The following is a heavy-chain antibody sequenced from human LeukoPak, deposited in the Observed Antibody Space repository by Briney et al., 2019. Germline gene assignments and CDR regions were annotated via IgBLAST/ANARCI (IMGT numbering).Heavy chain of an antibody. CDR2: ISGSGGST. J-gene: IGHJ4*02. D-gene: IGHD4-11*01. Sequence: GGSLRLSCAASGFTFSNAWMSWVRQAPGKGLEWVSAISGSGGSTYYADSVKGRFTISRDNSKNTLYLQMNSLRAEDTAVYYCAKRATTVTTYYFDYWGQGTLVTVSS. CDR3: AKRATTVTTYYFDY. V-gene: IGHV3-23*01. CDR1: GFTFSNAW.